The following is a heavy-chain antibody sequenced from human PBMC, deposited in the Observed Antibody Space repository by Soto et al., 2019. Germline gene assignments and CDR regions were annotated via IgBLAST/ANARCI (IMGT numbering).Heavy chain of an antibody. CDR3: TRVELESYYQDY. CDR2: IYDSGDN. D-gene: IGHD3-3*01. J-gene: IGHJ4*02. CDR1: GGSISSGGYY. V-gene: IGHV4-31*03. Sequence: SETLSLTCTVSGGSISSGGYYWGWIRPHPGKGREWIGYIYDSGDNYSNPSLKSRITMSVDTSNNQFSLKLSSVTAADTAVYFCTRVELESYYQDYWGQGTLVTSPQ.